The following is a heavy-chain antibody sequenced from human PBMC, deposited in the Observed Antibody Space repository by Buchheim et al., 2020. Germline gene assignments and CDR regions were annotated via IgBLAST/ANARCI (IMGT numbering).Heavy chain of an antibody. D-gene: IGHD4-17*01. Sequence: QVQLVESGGGVVQPGRSLRLSCAASGFTFSSYGMHWVRQAPGKGLEWVAVIWYDGSNKYYADSVKGRFTILRENSKNKLYLQMNSLRAEDTAVYYCARGNYGDYGYYYYGMDVWGQGTT. J-gene: IGHJ6*02. CDR3: ARGNYGDYGYYYYGMDV. CDR1: GFTFSSYG. V-gene: IGHV3-33*01. CDR2: IWYDGSNK.